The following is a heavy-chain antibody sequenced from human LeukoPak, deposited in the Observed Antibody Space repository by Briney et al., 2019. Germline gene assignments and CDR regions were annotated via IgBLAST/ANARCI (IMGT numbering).Heavy chain of an antibody. Sequence: PSETLSLTCTVSGGSVSSGSYYWRWIRQPPGKGLEWIGYIYYSGSTNYNPSLKSRVTISVDTSKNQFSLKLSSVTAADTAVYYCARSDSSGYPFDYWGQGTLVTVSS. CDR1: GGSVSSGSYY. CDR3: ARSDSSGYPFDY. J-gene: IGHJ4*02. D-gene: IGHD3-22*01. CDR2: IYYSGST. V-gene: IGHV4-61*01.